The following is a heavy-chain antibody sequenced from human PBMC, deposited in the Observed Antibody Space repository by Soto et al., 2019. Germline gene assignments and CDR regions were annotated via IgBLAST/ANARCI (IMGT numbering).Heavy chain of an antibody. V-gene: IGHV4-59*01. CDR1: GGSISSYY. CDR2: IYYSGST. J-gene: IGHJ4*02. D-gene: IGHD1-26*01. Sequence: PSETLSLTCTVSGGSISSYYWSWIRQPPGKGLEWIGYIYYSGSTNYNPSLKSRVTISVDTSKNQFSLKLSSVTAADTAVYYCARDSGSYGDLDYWGQGTLVTVSS. CDR3: ARDSGSYGDLDY.